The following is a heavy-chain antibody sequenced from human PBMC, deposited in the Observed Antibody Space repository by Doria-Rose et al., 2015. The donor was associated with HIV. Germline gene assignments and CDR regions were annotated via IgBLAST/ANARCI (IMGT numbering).Heavy chain of an antibody. CDR2: IYYSGST. D-gene: IGHD3-3*01. J-gene: IGHJ6*03. CDR3: ARGHDFWSMDV. Sequence: QVQLQESGPGLVKPSQTLSLTCTVSGGSISSGGYYWSWIRQHPGKGLEWIGYIYYSGSTYYNPSLRSRLTISLDTSKNQFSLKLISVTAADTAVYYCARGHDFWSMDVWGKGTTVTVS. CDR1: GGSISSGGYY. V-gene: IGHV4-31*03.